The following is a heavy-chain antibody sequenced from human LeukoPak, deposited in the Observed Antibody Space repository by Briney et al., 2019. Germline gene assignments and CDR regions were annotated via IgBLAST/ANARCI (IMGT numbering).Heavy chain of an antibody. Sequence: SETLSLTCTVSGGSISSYYWSWVRQPAGKGLEWIGRIYISGSTNYNPSLKSRVTISVDTSKNQFSLKLSSVTAADTAVYYCARDGVGYDFWSGYYEPHFPADDYWGQGTLVTVSS. J-gene: IGHJ4*02. V-gene: IGHV4-4*07. D-gene: IGHD3-3*01. CDR3: ARDGVGYDFWSGYYEPHFPADDY. CDR2: IYISGST. CDR1: GGSISSYY.